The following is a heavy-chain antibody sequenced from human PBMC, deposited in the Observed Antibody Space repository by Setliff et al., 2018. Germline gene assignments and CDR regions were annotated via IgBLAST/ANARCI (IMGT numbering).Heavy chain of an antibody. CDR2: IYIGGSD. CDR1: GGSISSDY. CDR3: AREQWFDSQGDYYLDV. V-gene: IGHV4-4*07. J-gene: IGHJ6*03. D-gene: IGHD3-22*01. Sequence: PSETLSLTCTVSGGSISSDYWSWIRQPAGKGLEWIGHIYIGGSDNYNPSLKRRVTMSIDTSKNQFSLKLNSVTDADMAVYYCAREQWFDSQGDYYLDVWGQGTTVTVSS.